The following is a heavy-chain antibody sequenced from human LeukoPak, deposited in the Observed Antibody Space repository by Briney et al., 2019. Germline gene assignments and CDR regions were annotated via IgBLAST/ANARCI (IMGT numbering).Heavy chain of an antibody. CDR2: ISDSAGST. J-gene: IGHJ4*02. CDR3: AKQSAGVTTGYFDY. D-gene: IGHD1-26*01. Sequence: GGSLRLSCPASGFTFSAYAMSWVRQAPGKGLEWVSSISDSAGSTYYAASVTGRFTISRDSSRTTLYLQVNSLRAEDTAVYYCAKQSAGVTTGYFDYWGQGTLVTVSS. CDR1: GFTFSAYA. V-gene: IGHV3-23*01.